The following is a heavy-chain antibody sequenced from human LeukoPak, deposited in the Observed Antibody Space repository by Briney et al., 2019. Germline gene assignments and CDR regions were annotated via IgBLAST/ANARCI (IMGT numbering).Heavy chain of an antibody. J-gene: IGHJ4*02. V-gene: IGHV4-30-4*08. Sequence: PSQTLCLTCTVSGGSISSGDYYCRWIRQPPGTGLEWIGYIYYGRSTYYNPSLKSRVTISVDTSKNQFSLKLLSVTAATTAGYCCARGGAVAGQRYYFDYWGQGTLVTVSS. D-gene: IGHD6-19*01. CDR2: IYYGRST. CDR3: ARGGAVAGQRYYFDY. CDR1: GGSISSGDYY.